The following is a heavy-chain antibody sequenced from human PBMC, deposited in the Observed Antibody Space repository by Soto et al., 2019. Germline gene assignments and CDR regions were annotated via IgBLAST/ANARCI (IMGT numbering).Heavy chain of an antibody. CDR1: GFNFSNYA. CDR3: AKGRAITVFGVITPFDS. D-gene: IGHD3-3*01. CDR2: ISGNSGTT. V-gene: IGHV3-23*01. Sequence: EVQLLESGGDFKQPGGSLRLSCEGSGFNFSNYALNWVRQAPGKRLEWVSVISGNSGTTYYAASVKGRFTISRDNSKKTLYLQMNSLRADDTAVYHCAKGRAITVFGVITPFDSWGQGTVVTVSS. J-gene: IGHJ4*02.